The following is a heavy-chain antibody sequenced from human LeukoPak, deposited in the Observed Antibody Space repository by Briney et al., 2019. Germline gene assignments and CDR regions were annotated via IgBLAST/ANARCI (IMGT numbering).Heavy chain of an antibody. CDR1: GFTFSSYA. J-gene: IGHJ4*02. Sequence: GGSLRLSCAASGFTFSSYAMSWVRQAPGKGLEWVAVIWYDGSNKYYADSVKGRITISRDNAKNTLYLQMNSLRAEDTAVYYCARDGSPLIEYYFDYWGQGTLVTVSS. CDR2: IWYDGSNK. V-gene: IGHV3-33*08. CDR3: ARDGSPLIEYYFDY.